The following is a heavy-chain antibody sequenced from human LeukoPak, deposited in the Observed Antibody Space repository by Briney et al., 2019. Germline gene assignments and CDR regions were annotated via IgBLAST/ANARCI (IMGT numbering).Heavy chain of an antibody. CDR2: ISGSGGNT. V-gene: IGHV3-23*01. CDR1: GFTFSSYG. J-gene: IGHJ4*02. CDR3: ATYRQVLLPFES. Sequence: GGSLRLSCAASGFTFSSYGMSWVRQAPGKGLEWVSAISGSGGNTYYADSVKGRFTISRDNSKNTLYLQMNNLRAEDTAIYYCATYRQVLLPFESWGQGTLVTVSS. D-gene: IGHD2-8*02.